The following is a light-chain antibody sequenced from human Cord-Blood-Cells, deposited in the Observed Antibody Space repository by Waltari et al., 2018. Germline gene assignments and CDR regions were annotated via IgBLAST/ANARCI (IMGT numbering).Light chain of an antibody. CDR2: VVS. CDR1: TSDVGGYNY. Sequence: QSALTQPRSVSGSPGQSVTISCTGTTSDVGGYNYVSWYQQHPGKDPKLMIYVVSKRPSGVPDRFSGSKSGNTASLTISGLQAEDEADYYCCSYAGSYTYVFGTGTKVTVL. J-gene: IGLJ1*01. CDR3: CSYAGSYTYV. V-gene: IGLV2-11*01.